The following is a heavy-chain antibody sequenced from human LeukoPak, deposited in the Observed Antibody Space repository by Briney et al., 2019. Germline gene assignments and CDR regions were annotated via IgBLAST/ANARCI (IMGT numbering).Heavy chain of an antibody. J-gene: IGHJ4*02. Sequence: HPGGSLRLSCAASGFTFSTYGMGWVRQAPGKGLAWISGISASGDSTYNAESVRGRFTISRDNSKNMLYLQMNSLRVDDTAVYYCAKGVEWLVAGLIDDWGQGTLVSVSS. CDR3: AKGVEWLVAGLIDD. D-gene: IGHD3-3*01. CDR1: GFTFSTYG. CDR2: ISASGDST. V-gene: IGHV3-23*01.